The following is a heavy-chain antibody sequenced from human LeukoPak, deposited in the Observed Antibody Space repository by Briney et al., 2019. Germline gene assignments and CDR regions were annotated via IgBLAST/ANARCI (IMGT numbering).Heavy chain of an antibody. CDR3: ARDLSSGWYGDNWFDP. J-gene: IGHJ5*02. Sequence: ASVKVSCKASGYTFTSYYMHWVRQAPGQGLEWMGIINPSGGSTSYAQKFQGRVTMTRDTSTSTVYMELSSLRSEDTAVYYCARDLSSGWYGDNWFDPWGQGTLVTVSS. D-gene: IGHD6-19*01. CDR1: GYTFTSYY. V-gene: IGHV1-46*01. CDR2: INPSGGST.